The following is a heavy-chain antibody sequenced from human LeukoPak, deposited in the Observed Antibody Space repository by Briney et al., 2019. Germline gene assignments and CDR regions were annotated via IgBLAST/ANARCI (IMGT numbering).Heavy chain of an antibody. V-gene: IGHV3-7*03. J-gene: IGHJ4*02. Sequence: GGSLRLSCAASGFTFSSYWMTWVRQAPGKGLEWVANIKQDGSKKNYVDSVKGRFTISRDNAKNSLYLQMNSLRAEDTAVYYCATPLDYYDSSGYHQGGDWGQGILVTVSS. D-gene: IGHD3-22*01. CDR3: ATPLDYYDSSGYHQGGD. CDR2: IKQDGSKK. CDR1: GFTFSSYW.